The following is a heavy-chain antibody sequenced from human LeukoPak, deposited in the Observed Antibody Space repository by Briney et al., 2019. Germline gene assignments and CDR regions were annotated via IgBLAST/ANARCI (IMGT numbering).Heavy chain of an antibody. J-gene: IGHJ4*02. CDR2: ISANSGNT. CDR3: AIDKNYRFDY. D-gene: IGHD5-24*01. CDR1: GCTFTSNG. V-gene: IGHV1-18*01. Sequence: GASVKVSCKASGCTFTSNGISWVRQAPGKGLEWMGWISANSGNTNYAQKMQGRVTMTTETSSSTAYMELRNLRSDDTAVYYCAIDKNYRFDYWGQGTLVTVSS.